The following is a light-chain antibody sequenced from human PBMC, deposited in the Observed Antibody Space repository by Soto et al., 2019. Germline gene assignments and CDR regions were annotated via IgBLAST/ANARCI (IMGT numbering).Light chain of an antibody. J-gene: IGKJ1*01. CDR2: KAS. V-gene: IGKV1-5*03. CDR3: HRMKM. Sequence: DIQMTQSPSTLSASVGDRVTITCRASQSISSWLAWYQQKPGKAPKLLIYKASSLESGVPSRFSGSGSGTEFTLTISSLQPDDFATYYCHRMKMFGQGTKVEIK. CDR1: QSISSW.